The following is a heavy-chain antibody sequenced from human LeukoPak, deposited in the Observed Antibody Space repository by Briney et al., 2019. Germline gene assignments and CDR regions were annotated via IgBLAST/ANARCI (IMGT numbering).Heavy chain of an antibody. Sequence: ASVKVSCKASGYTFTGYYMHWVRQAPGQGLEWMGWINPNSGGTNYAQKFQGRVTMTRDTSISTAYMELSRLRSDDTAVYYCARGSTVVTPWLGGLGWFDPWGQGTLVTVSS. CDR3: ARGSTVVTPWLGGLGWFDP. CDR1: GYTFTGYY. J-gene: IGHJ5*02. D-gene: IGHD4-23*01. CDR2: INPNSGGT. V-gene: IGHV1-2*02.